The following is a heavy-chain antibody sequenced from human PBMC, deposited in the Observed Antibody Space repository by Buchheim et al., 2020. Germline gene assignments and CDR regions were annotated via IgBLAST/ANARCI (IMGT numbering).Heavy chain of an antibody. CDR2: VSYSGTT. V-gene: IGHV4-59*01. D-gene: IGHD6-19*01. CDR1: GGSISGYY. CDR3: ARVRASGWYFFDF. Sequence: QVQLQESGPRLVKPSETLSLTCTVSGGSISGYYWSWIRQPPEKGLEWIGYVSYSGTTVYEPSLERRVTISVDPPNKQVSLKLTSATAADTAVYYCARVRASGWYFFDFWGQGTL. J-gene: IGHJ4*02.